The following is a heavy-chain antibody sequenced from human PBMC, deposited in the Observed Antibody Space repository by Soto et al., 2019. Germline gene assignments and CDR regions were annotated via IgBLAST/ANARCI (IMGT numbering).Heavy chain of an antibody. CDR3: ARAPWSSGSYYNFDS. CDR1: GESFSGYY. CDR2: INHSGST. Sequence: SSETLSLTCAVYGESFSGYYWSWIRQPPGQGLEWIGEINHSGSTNYNPSLKSRVTISVDTSKKQFSLSLNSVTVADTAVYYCARAPWSSGSYYNFDSWGQGTLVTVSS. J-gene: IGHJ4*02. V-gene: IGHV4-34*01. D-gene: IGHD3-10*01.